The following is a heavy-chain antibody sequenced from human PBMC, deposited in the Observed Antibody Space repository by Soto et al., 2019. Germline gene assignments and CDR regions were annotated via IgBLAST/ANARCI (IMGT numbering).Heavy chain of an antibody. CDR2: IYYSGST. Sequence: QVQLQESGPGLVKPSETLSLTCTVSGGSISSYYWSWIRQPPGKGLEWIGYIYYSGSTNYNPSLKSRVTISVDTSKNQFSLKLGSVTAADTAVYYCARERGIGVRGVFKYNWFDPWGQGTLVTVSS. D-gene: IGHD3-10*01. CDR1: GGSISSYY. J-gene: IGHJ5*02. CDR3: ARERGIGVRGVFKYNWFDP. V-gene: IGHV4-59*01.